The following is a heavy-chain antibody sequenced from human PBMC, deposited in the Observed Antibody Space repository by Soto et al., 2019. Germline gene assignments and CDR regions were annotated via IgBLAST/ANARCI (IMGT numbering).Heavy chain of an antibody. CDR1: GYTFTSYG. Sequence: GASVKVSCKASGYTFTSYGISWVRQAPGQGLEWMGWISAYNGNTNYAQKLQGRVTMTTDTSTSTAYMELRSLRSDDTAVYYCARDVRWGKSTVTPGGVDYWGQGTLVTVSS. D-gene: IGHD4-17*01. V-gene: IGHV1-18*01. CDR2: ISAYNGNT. J-gene: IGHJ4*02. CDR3: ARDVRWGKSTVTPGGVDY.